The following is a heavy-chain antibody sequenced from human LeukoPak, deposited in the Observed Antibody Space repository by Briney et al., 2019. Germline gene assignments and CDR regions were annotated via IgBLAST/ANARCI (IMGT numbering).Heavy chain of an antibody. Sequence: GRSLRLSCAASGFTFSNYAMHWVCQAPGKGLEWGAVISYDGTNKYYADSVKGRFTISRDNSKNTMYLQMNSLRAEDTAMYYCARAPMSYDSSGFGGAFDIWGQGTMVTVSS. CDR2: ISYDGTNK. CDR3: ARAPMSYDSSGFGGAFDI. CDR1: GFTFSNYA. J-gene: IGHJ3*02. D-gene: IGHD3-22*01. V-gene: IGHV3-30-3*01.